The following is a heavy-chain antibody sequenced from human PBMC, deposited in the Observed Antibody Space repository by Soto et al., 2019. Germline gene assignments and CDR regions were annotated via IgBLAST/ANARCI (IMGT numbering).Heavy chain of an antibody. CDR1: GGTFSSYA. CDR2: IIPIFGTA. CDR3: ARTERAVPAAVFDY. D-gene: IGHD2-2*01. J-gene: IGHJ4*02. Sequence: SVKVSCKASGGTFSSYAISWVRQAPGQGLEWMGGIIPIFGTANYAQKFQGRVTITADKSTSTAYMELSSLRSEDTAVYYCARTERAVPAAVFDYWGQGTLVTVSS. V-gene: IGHV1-69*06.